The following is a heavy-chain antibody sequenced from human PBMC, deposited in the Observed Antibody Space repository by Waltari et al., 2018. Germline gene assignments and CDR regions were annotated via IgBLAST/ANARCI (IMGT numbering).Heavy chain of an antibody. D-gene: IGHD5-12*01. CDR1: GGTFSSYA. Sequence: QVQLVQSGAEVKKPGSSVKVSCKASGGTFSSYAISWVRQAPGQGLEWMGGFIPIVGTSNDAQKFQGRVTITTDEATSTAYMELSSLRSEDTAVYYCARGEYSGYDPYYFDYWGQGTLVTVSS. J-gene: IGHJ4*02. V-gene: IGHV1-69*05. CDR2: FIPIVGTS. CDR3: ARGEYSGYDPYYFDY.